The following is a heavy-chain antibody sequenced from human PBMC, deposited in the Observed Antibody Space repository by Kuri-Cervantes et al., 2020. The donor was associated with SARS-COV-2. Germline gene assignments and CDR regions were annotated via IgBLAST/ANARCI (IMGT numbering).Heavy chain of an antibody. CDR2: INDSGNT. Sequence: EALNISWAVYGGSFSGYYWSWIRQPPGKGLEWIGAINDSGNTNYNPSLKSRVTISVDKSKYQFSLKLSSVTAADTAVDYCASADPDSSTGMDVWGQETTVTVSS. D-gene: IGHD3-22*01. J-gene: IGHJ6*02. CDR3: ASADPDSSTGMDV. CDR1: GGSFSGYY. V-gene: IGHV4-34*01.